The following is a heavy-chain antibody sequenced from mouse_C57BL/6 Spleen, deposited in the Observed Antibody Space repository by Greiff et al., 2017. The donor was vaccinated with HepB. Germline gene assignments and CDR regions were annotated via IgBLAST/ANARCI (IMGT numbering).Heavy chain of an antibody. D-gene: IGHD1-1*01. V-gene: IGHV7-3*01. CDR2: IRNKANGYTT. Sequence: EVKLVESGGGLVQPGGSLSLSCAASGFTFTDYYMSWVRQPPGKALEWLGFIRNKANGYTTEYSASVKGRFTISRDNSQSILYLQMNALRAEDSATYYCARSFGSFYAMDYWGQGTSVTVSS. J-gene: IGHJ4*01. CDR1: GFTFTDYY. CDR3: ARSFGSFYAMDY.